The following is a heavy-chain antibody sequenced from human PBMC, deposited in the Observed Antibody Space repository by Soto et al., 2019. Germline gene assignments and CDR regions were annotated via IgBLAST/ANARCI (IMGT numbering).Heavy chain of an antibody. CDR1: GFTFSSYS. CDR2: ISSSSSYI. J-gene: IGHJ3*02. Sequence: PGGSLRLSCAASGFTFSSYSMNWVRQAPGKGLEWVSSISSSSSYIYYADSVKGRFTISRDNAKNSLYLQMNSLRAEDTAVYYCARGDSYYDFWSGYHSSGDAFDIWGQGTMVTVSS. CDR3: ARGDSYYDFWSGYHSSGDAFDI. D-gene: IGHD3-3*01. V-gene: IGHV3-21*01.